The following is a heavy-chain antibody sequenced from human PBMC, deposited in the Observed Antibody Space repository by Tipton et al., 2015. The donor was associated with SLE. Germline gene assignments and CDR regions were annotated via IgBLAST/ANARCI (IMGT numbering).Heavy chain of an antibody. D-gene: IGHD2-8*01. CDR3: VKDPIHCKGGVCADYNGMDV. J-gene: IGHJ6*02. CDR2: ISYDGNNQ. CDR1: GFTVSSYY. Sequence: QLVQSGGGLIQPGGSLRLSCAASGFTVSSYYMSWVRQAPGKGLQWVAFISYDGNNQKYADYVKGRFTISRDNSKTSVGLQMNSLRPEDTAVYYCVKDPIHCKGGVCADYNGMDVWGQGTTVTVSS. V-gene: IGHV3-30*13.